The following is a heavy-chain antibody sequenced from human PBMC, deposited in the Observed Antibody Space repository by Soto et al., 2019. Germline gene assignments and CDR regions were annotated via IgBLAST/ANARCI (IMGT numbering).Heavy chain of an antibody. Sequence: PSETLSLTCTVSGGSISSGDYYWSWIRQPPGKGLEWIGYIYYSGSTYYNPSLKSRVTISVDTSKNQFSLKLSSVTAADTAVYYCARAHLVVVVAATKTSNWFDPWGQGTLVTVSS. D-gene: IGHD2-15*01. CDR1: GGSISSGDYY. J-gene: IGHJ5*02. V-gene: IGHV4-30-4*01. CDR3: ARAHLVVVVAATKTSNWFDP. CDR2: IYYSGST.